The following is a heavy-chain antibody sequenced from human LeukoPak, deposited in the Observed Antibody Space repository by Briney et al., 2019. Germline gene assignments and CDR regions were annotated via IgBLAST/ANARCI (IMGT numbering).Heavy chain of an antibody. CDR1: EFTFSRYG. J-gene: IGHJ4*02. V-gene: IGHV3-30*02. D-gene: IGHD6-19*01. CDR3: ARSSGWYYFDY. Sequence: PGGSLRLSCAASEFTFSRYGMHWVRQAPGKGLEWVAFIRYDGSSKYYADSVKGRFTISRDNSRNTLYLQMHSLRSEDTAVYYCARSSGWYYFDYWGQGTLVTVSS. CDR2: IRYDGSSK.